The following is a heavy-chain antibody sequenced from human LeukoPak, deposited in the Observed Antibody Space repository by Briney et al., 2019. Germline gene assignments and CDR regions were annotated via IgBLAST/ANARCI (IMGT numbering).Heavy chain of an antibody. D-gene: IGHD4-17*01. J-gene: IGHJ4*02. CDR2: IYSGGST. V-gene: IGHV3-53*04. CDR3: ARGPLGDYGIDY. Sequence: GGTLRLSCAASGFTASTNYMSWVRQAPGHGLEWGTVIYSGGSTYSPAYVKGRFTISRHNSKNTLYLQMNSLRAEDTAVYYCARGPLGDYGIDYWGQGTLVTVSS. CDR1: GFTASTNY.